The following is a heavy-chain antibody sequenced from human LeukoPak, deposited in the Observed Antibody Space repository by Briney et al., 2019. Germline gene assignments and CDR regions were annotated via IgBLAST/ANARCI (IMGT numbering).Heavy chain of an antibody. CDR2: ITPYNGNT. CDR3: ARLGSAGIDY. V-gene: IGHV1-18*01. Sequence: GASVKVSCKASGYTFTNFGISWVRQAPGQGLEWMGWITPYNGNTNYAQKLQGRVTLTTDTSTSTAYMELRSLRSDDTAVYYCARLGSAGIDYWGQGTLVTVSS. J-gene: IGHJ4*02. D-gene: IGHD6-13*01. CDR1: GYTFTNFG.